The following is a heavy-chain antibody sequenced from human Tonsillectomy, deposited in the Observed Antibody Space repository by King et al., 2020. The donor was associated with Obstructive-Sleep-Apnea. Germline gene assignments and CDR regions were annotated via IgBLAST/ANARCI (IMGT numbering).Heavy chain of an antibody. CDR1: GFTFRSYA. Sequence: VQLVESGGGLVQPGGSLRLSCAGSGFTFRSYAMSWVRQAPGKGLEWVSGISGSGGSTYYADSVKGRFTISRDNSKNTLYLQMNSLRAEDTAVYYCAKDSMDYDTLDGPVDYWGQGTLVPVSS. CDR3: AKDSMDYDTLDGPVDY. CDR2: ISGSGGST. J-gene: IGHJ4*02. D-gene: IGHD3-9*01. V-gene: IGHV3-23*04.